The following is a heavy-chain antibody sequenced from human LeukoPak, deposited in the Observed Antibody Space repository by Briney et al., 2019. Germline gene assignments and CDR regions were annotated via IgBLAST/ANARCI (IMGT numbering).Heavy chain of an antibody. D-gene: IGHD3-22*01. CDR1: GFTFSSYE. V-gene: IGHV3-15*01. J-gene: IGHJ3*02. CDR2: IKSKTDGGTT. CDR3: TVEYYYDSSGYYGGGSAFDI. Sequence: GGSLRLSCAASGFTFSSYEMNWVRQAPGKGLEWVGRIKSKTDGGTTDYAAPVKGRLTISRDDSKNTLYLQMNSLKTEDTAVYYCTVEYYYDSSGYYGGGSAFDIWGQGTMVTVSS.